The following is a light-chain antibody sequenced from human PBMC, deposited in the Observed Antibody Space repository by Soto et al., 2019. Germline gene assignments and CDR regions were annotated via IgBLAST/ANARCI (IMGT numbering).Light chain of an antibody. CDR1: QSISIW. CDR3: QQYSTYTPRT. V-gene: IGKV1-5*03. J-gene: IGKJ1*01. Sequence: DIPMTQSPSTLSASVGDRVTITCRGSQSISIWLAWYQQKPGKAPKILIYKASSLESGVPSRFSGSGSGTEFTLTISSLQPDDFATYYCQQYSTYTPRTFGQGTKVDIK. CDR2: KAS.